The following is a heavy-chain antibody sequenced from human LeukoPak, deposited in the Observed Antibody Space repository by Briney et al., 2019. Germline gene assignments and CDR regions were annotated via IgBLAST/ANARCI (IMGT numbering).Heavy chain of an antibody. CDR2: IYYSGST. J-gene: IGHJ4*02. CDR1: GGSISSGDYY. CDR3: ARSRPITGYYYFDY. D-gene: IGHD3-9*01. V-gene: IGHV4-30-4*01. Sequence: SQTLSLTCTVSGGSISSGDYYWSWIRQPPGKGLEWIGYIYYSGSTYYNPSLKSRVTISVDTSKNQFSLKLSSVTAADTAVYYCARSRPITGYYYFDYWGQGTLVTVSS.